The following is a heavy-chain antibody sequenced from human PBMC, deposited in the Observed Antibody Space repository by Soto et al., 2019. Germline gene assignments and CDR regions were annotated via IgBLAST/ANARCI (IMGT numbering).Heavy chain of an antibody. V-gene: IGHV5-51*01. J-gene: IGHJ4*02. CDR1: GYSFSTYW. CDR3: ARVRAYSSASYYFDY. Sequence: GESLKISCQGSGYSFSTYWIGWVRQMPGTGLQWMGIIYPGDSDIRYSPYFQGQVTISADKSISTAYLQWSGLRASDTAMYYCARVRAYSSASYYFDYWGPGTLVTVSS. D-gene: IGHD3-22*01. CDR2: IYPGDSDI.